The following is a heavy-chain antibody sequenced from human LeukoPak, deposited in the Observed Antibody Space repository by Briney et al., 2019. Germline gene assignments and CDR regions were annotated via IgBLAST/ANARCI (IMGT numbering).Heavy chain of an antibody. Sequence: PSETLSLTCTVSGGSISSSSYYWGWLRQPPGAGLEWIGSIYYSGSTYYNPSLKSRVTISVDTSKNQFSLKLSSVTAADTAVYYCARIERVYDSSGHFDYWGQGTLVTVSS. V-gene: IGHV4-39*01. J-gene: IGHJ4*02. CDR3: ARIERVYDSSGHFDY. D-gene: IGHD3-22*01. CDR2: IYYSGST. CDR1: GGSISSSSYY.